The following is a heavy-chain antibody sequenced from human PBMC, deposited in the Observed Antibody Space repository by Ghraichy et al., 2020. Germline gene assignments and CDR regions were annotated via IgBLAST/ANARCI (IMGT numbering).Heavy chain of an antibody. Sequence: GALRLSCAASGFTFKDYTMHWVRQPPGKGLEWISLINWDGKTTYYAESVKGRFSISRDNSKNFLYLEMNGLRPEDTAFFYCARDRGFSYGYFDYWGHGTLVTVSS. V-gene: IGHV3-43*01. J-gene: IGHJ4*01. CDR3: ARDRGFSYGYFDY. CDR1: GFTFKDYT. D-gene: IGHD5-18*01. CDR2: INWDGKTT.